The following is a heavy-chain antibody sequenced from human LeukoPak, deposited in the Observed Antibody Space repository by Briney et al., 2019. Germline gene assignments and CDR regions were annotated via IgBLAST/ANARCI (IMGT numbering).Heavy chain of an antibody. Sequence: SETLSLTCTVSGYSISSGYYWGWIRQPPGKGLEWIGSIYHSGSTYYNPSLKSRVTISVDRSKNQFSLKLSSVTAADTAVYYCARYYYGSGSYDRDYWGQGTLVTVSS. V-gene: IGHV4-38-2*02. J-gene: IGHJ4*02. D-gene: IGHD3-10*01. CDR1: GYSISSGYY. CDR2: IYHSGST. CDR3: ARYYYGSGSYDRDY.